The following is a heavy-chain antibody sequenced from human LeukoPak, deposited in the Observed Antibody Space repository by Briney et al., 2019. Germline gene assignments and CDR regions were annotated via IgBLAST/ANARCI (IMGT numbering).Heavy chain of an antibody. Sequence: ASVKVSCLASRYSFKDYYLHWVRQAPGQGLEWVGLIHPNSGDTFYAQKFRGRVTMTRDTSINTAYMELDRLTSDDTAVYYCARDYSGSYTHWGQGSLVTVSS. V-gene: IGHV1-2*06. CDR2: IHPNSGDT. J-gene: IGHJ4*02. CDR1: RYSFKDYY. CDR3: ARDYSGSYTH. D-gene: IGHD1-26*01.